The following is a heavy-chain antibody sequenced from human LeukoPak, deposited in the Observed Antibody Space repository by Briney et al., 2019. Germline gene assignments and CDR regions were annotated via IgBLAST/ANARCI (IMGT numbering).Heavy chain of an antibody. D-gene: IGHD6-6*01. V-gene: IGHV3-73*01. J-gene: IGHJ4*02. CDR3: TRYGSSSGSTDY. CDR2: IRSKAKSYET. Sequence: PGGSLRLSCAASGFTFSDSAIHWVRQASGKGLEWVGRIRSKAKSYETSYGASVKGRFTISRDDSKNTAYLQMNSLKTEDTAVYYCTRYGSSSGSTDYWGQGTLDTVSS. CDR1: GFTFSDSA.